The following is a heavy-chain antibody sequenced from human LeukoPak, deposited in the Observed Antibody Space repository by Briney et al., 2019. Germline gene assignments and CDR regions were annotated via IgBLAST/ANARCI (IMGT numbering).Heavy chain of an antibody. CDR1: GFTFSSYG. Sequence: GGSLRLSCAASGFTFSSYGMHWVRQAPGKGLEWVAVISYDGSNKYNADSVKGRFTISRDDSKNTLYLQMNSLRAEDTAVYYCAKDDVYATLFDYWGQGTLVTVSS. CDR2: ISYDGSNK. V-gene: IGHV3-30*18. D-gene: IGHD5/OR15-5a*01. J-gene: IGHJ4*02. CDR3: AKDDVYATLFDY.